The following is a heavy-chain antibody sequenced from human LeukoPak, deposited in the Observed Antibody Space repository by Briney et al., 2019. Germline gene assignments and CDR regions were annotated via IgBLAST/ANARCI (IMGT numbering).Heavy chain of an antibody. D-gene: IGHD4-11*01. J-gene: IGHJ4*02. Sequence: GGSLRLSCAASGFTFSRYWMTWVRQAPGKGLEWVANIKEDGSEEYYVDSVKGRFTISRDNAKNSVFLQMTSLRADDTAVYFCARDGAYSSFDYWGQGTRVAVSS. CDR2: IKEDGSEE. CDR1: GFTFSRYW. V-gene: IGHV3-7*01. CDR3: ARDGAYSSFDY.